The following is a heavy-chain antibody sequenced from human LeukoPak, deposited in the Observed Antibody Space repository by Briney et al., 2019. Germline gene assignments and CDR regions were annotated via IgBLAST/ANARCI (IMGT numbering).Heavy chain of an antibody. D-gene: IGHD6-13*01. J-gene: IGHJ6*02. CDR2: IKQDGSEE. CDR3: TTDLQDSSNLYYYYGMDV. CDR1: GFTFSTYW. Sequence: GGSLRLSCAASGFTFSTYWMSWVRQAPGKGLEWVASIKQDGSEEYFVDSVKGRFTISRNNAKNSLYLQMNSLKTEDTAVYYCTTDLQDSSNLYYYYGMDVWGQGTTVTVSS. V-gene: IGHV3-7*03.